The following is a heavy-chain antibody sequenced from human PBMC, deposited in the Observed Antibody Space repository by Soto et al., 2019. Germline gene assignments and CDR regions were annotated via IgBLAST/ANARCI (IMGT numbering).Heavy chain of an antibody. CDR3: TREAFGIVVVPAAGFEP. D-gene: IGHD2-2*01. J-gene: IGHJ5*02. Sequence: AGGSLRLSCTASGFTFGDYAMSWFRQAPGKGLEWVGFIRSKAYGGTTEYAASVKGRFTISRDDSKSIAYLQMNSLKTEDTAVYYCTREAFGIVVVPAAGFEPWGQGTLVTVSS. CDR1: GFTFGDYA. CDR2: IRSKAYGGTT. V-gene: IGHV3-49*03.